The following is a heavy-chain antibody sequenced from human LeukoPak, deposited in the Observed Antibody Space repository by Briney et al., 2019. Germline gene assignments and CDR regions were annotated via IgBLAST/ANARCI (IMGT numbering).Heavy chain of an antibody. CDR2: ISGSGGST. Sequence: PGGSLRLSCAASGFTFSSYAMSWVRQAPGKGLEWVSAISGSGGSTYYADSVKGRFTISRDNSKNTLYLQMNSLGAEDTAVYYCAKGVGATLFGYYYYYMDVWGKGTTVTVSS. CDR3: AKGVGATLFGYYYYYMDV. J-gene: IGHJ6*03. V-gene: IGHV3-23*01. D-gene: IGHD1-26*01. CDR1: GFTFSSYA.